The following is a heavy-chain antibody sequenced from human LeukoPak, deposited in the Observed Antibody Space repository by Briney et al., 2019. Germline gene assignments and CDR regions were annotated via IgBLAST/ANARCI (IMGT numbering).Heavy chain of an antibody. D-gene: IGHD3-22*01. V-gene: IGHV3-30*18. J-gene: IGHJ4*02. CDR3: AKDSAYYYDSSGYYYD. CDR1: GFPFSSYG. CDR2: ISNDGNNK. Sequence: GMSLRLSCAASGFPFSSYGMHWVRQAPGKGLEWVAAISNDGNNKFYADSVKGRFTMSRDNPKNTMNLQMNSLRAEDTAMYYCAKDSAYYYDSSGYYYDWGQGTLVTVSS.